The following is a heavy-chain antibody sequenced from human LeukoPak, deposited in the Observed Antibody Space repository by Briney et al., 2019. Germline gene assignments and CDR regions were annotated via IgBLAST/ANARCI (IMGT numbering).Heavy chain of an antibody. CDR1: GDSFRSGGLY. Sequence: PSETLSLTCTLSGDSFRSGGLYWGWIRQPPGKRPEWIGDTFHTGKTNYNPSLKSRVTISVDTSKNQFSLKLSSVTAADTAVYYCARVQRDGYNRKFDYWGQGTLVTVSS. D-gene: IGHD5-24*01. CDR2: TFHTGKT. V-gene: IGHV4-61*08. J-gene: IGHJ4*02. CDR3: ARVQRDGYNRKFDY.